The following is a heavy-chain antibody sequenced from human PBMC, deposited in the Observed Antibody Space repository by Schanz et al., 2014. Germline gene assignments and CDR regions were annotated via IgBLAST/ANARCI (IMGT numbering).Heavy chain of an antibody. CDR1: GYTFTSYY. D-gene: IGHD4-17*01. CDR3: AIHYGDRTL. V-gene: IGHV1-46*01. Sequence: QVQLVQSGAEVKKPGASVKVSCKASGYTFTSYYIHWVRQAPGQGLEWMGKINPSSGTTRIAQNFQGRVTMTRDTSLKTAYMEMTDLKFEDAGLYYCAIHYGDRTLWGQGTLIAVSS. J-gene: IGHJ4*02. CDR2: INPSSGTT.